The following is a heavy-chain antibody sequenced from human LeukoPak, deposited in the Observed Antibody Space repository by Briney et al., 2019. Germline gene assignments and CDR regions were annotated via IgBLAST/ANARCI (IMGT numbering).Heavy chain of an antibody. J-gene: IGHJ4*02. Sequence: SETLSLTCAVYGGSFSGYYWSWIRQPPGKGLEWIGEINHSGSTNYNPSLKSRVTISVDTSKNQFSLKLSSVTAADTAVYYCAGGRVRYYDQNALDYWGQGTLVTVSS. CDR2: INHSGST. CDR1: GGSFSGYY. D-gene: IGHD3-22*01. CDR3: AGGRVRYYDQNALDY. V-gene: IGHV4-34*01.